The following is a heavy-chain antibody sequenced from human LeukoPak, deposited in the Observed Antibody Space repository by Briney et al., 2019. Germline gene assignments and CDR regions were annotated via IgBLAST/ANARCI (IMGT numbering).Heavy chain of an antibody. D-gene: IGHD3-10*01. J-gene: IGHJ6*03. CDR2: INPNSGGT. CDR3: ARGHGSYYYYMDV. V-gene: IGHV1-2*02. Sequence: GASVKVSCKASGYTFTDFYMHWVRQAPGQGLEWMGWINPNSGGTNYAQKLQGRVTMTRDTSISTAYMELSRLRSDDTAVYYCARGHGSYYYYMDVRGKGTTVTVSS. CDR1: GYTFTDFY.